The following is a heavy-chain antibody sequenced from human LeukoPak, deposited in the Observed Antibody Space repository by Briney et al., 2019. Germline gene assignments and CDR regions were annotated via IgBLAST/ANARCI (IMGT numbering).Heavy chain of an antibody. J-gene: IGHJ4*02. CDR2: IYYSGST. CDR3: ARVRGYSGYEGDYFDY. CDR1: GGSISSGSYY. V-gene: IGHV4-61*01. D-gene: IGHD5-12*01. Sequence: SETLSLTCTVSGGSISSGSYYWSWIRQPPGKGLEWIGYIYYSGSTNYNPSLKSRVTISVDTSKNQFSLKLSSVTAADTAVYYCARVRGYSGYEGDYFDYWGQGTLVTVSS.